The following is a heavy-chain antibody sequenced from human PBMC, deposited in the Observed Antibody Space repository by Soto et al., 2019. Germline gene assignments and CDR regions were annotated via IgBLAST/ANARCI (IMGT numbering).Heavy chain of an antibody. Sequence: ASVKVSCKASGYTFTSYYMHWVRQAPGQGLEWMGIINPSGGSTSYAQKFQGRVTMTRDTSTSTVYMELSSLRSEDTAVYYCARSPNIVATIRGSWFDPWGQGTLVTVSS. J-gene: IGHJ5*02. CDR3: ARSPNIVATIRGSWFDP. CDR2: INPSGGST. V-gene: IGHV1-46*03. D-gene: IGHD5-12*01. CDR1: GYTFTSYY.